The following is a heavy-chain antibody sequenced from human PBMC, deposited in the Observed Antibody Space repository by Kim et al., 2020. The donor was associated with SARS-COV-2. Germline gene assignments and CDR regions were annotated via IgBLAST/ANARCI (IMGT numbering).Heavy chain of an antibody. J-gene: IGHJ6*02. D-gene: IGHD5-18*01. CDR2: ISYDGSNK. Sequence: GGSLRLSCAASGFTFSSYAMHWVRQAPGKGLEWVAVISYDGSNKYYADSVKGRFTISRDNSKNTLYLQMNSLRAEDTAVYYCARPKQLWYYYGMDVWGQGTTVTVSS. CDR1: GFTFSSYA. CDR3: ARPKQLWYYYGMDV. V-gene: IGHV3-30*04.